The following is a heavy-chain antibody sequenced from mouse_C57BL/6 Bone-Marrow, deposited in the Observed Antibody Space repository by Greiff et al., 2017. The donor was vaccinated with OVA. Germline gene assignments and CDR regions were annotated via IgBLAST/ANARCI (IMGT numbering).Heavy chain of an antibody. CDR3: APYGSSFDY. Sequence: EVQLQQSGPELVKPGASVKISCKASGYTFTDYYMNWVKQSHGKSLEWIGDINPNNGGTSYNQKFKGKATLTVDKSSSTAYMELRSLTSEDSAVYYCAPYGSSFDYWGQGTTLTVSS. D-gene: IGHD1-1*01. J-gene: IGHJ2*01. CDR1: GYTFTDYY. CDR2: INPNNGGT. V-gene: IGHV1-26*01.